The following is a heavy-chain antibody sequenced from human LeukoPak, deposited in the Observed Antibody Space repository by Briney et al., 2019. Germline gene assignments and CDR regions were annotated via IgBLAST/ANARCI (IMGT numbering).Heavy chain of an antibody. V-gene: IGHV3-53*01. J-gene: IGHJ4*02. D-gene: IGHD1-14*01. CDR2: IYSDNT. CDR1: GFTVSSNS. Sequence: GGSLRLSCSVSGFTVSSNSMSWVRQAPGKGLEWVSFIYSDNTHYSDSVKGRFTISRDSSKNTLYLQMNSLRAEDTALYYCAKPAKTDYADYWGQGTLVTVSS. CDR3: AKPAKTDYADY.